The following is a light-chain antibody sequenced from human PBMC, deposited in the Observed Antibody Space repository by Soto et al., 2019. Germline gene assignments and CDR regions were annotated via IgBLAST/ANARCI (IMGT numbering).Light chain of an antibody. CDR1: LSVSVY. CDR2: DAS. J-gene: IGKJ5*01. CDR3: HQRQYWPPIT. Sequence: VVLTQSPATLSLSPGERATLSCRTSLSVSVYLDWYQQTPGQAPRLLISDASNRATGIPARFSGSGSGTDFTLTISSLEPEDFAVYYCHQRQYWPPITFGQGTLLEI. V-gene: IGKV3-11*01.